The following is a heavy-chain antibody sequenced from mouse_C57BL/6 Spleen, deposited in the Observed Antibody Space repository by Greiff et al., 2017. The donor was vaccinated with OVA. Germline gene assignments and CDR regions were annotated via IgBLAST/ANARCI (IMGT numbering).Heavy chain of an antibody. D-gene: IGHD2-4*01. Sequence: DVKLQESGGGLVKPGGSLKLSCAASGFTFSDYGMHWVRQAPEKGLEWVAYISSGSSTIYYADTVKGRFTISRDNAKNTLFLQMTSLRSEDTAMYYCARRYDYDGAMDYWGQGTSVTVSS. CDR1: GFTFSDYG. V-gene: IGHV5-17*01. J-gene: IGHJ4*01. CDR2: ISSGSSTI. CDR3: ARRYDYDGAMDY.